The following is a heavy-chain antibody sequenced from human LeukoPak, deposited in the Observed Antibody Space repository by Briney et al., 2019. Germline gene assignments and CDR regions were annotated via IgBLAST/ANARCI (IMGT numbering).Heavy chain of an antibody. J-gene: IGHJ4*02. V-gene: IGHV1-18*01. D-gene: IGHD3-22*01. CDR2: IKTYNGNT. Sequence: ASVKVSCKASGYTFTNYGISWVRQAPGQGLEWMGWIKTYNGNTNYAQKIQGRVTMTTDTYTSTAYMELRSLRSDDTAVYYCARVVLDHYYDSSGYLGTLDYWGQGTLVTVSS. CDR3: ARVVLDHYYDSSGYLGTLDY. CDR1: GYTFTNYG.